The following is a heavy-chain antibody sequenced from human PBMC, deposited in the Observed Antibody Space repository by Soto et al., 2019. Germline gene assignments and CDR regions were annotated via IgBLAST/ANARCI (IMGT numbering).Heavy chain of an antibody. V-gene: IGHV3-15*01. CDR1: RFAFSNAW. Sequence: GGSLRLSCAASRFAFSNAWMSCVRQAPGKGLEWVGRIKSKTDGGTTDYAAPVKGRFVISRDDSKNTLYLQMNSLKTEDTAVYYCTTDDPIIKHWGQGTLVTVSS. J-gene: IGHJ4*02. CDR3: TTDDPIIKH. CDR2: IKSKTDGGTT.